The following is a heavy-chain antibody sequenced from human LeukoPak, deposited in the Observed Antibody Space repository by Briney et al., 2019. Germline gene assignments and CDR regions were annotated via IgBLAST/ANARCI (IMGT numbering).Heavy chain of an antibody. Sequence: GGSLRLSCEASGFIFSSYSMNWVRQAPGKGLEWVSYISSSSSTIYYADSVKGRFTISRDNAKNSLYLQMNSLRAEDTAVYYCARSNDAFDIWGQGTMVTVSS. V-gene: IGHV3-48*01. CDR3: ARSNDAFDI. D-gene: IGHD5/OR15-5a*01. J-gene: IGHJ3*02. CDR1: GFIFSSYS. CDR2: ISSSSSTI.